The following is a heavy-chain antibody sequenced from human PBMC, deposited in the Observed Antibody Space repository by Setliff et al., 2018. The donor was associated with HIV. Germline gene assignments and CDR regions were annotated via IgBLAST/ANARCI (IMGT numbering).Heavy chain of an antibody. J-gene: IGHJ4*02. CDR3: ARHRAVAGANYFDF. D-gene: IGHD6-19*01. Sequence: SETLSLTCAVSGYSISSGYYWGWLRQPPGKGLEWIGCIYQSGSTYYNVSLKSRVIITVDTSKNQFSLKLNSVTAADTAIYYCARHRAVAGANYFDFWGQGTLVTVSS. CDR1: GYSISSGYY. V-gene: IGHV4-38-2*01. CDR2: IYQSGST.